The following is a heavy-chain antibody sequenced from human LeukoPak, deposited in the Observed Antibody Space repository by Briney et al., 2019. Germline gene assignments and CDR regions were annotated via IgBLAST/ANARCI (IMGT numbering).Heavy chain of an antibody. V-gene: IGHV1-8*03. D-gene: IGHD1-26*01. Sequence: ASVKVSCKASGYTFTSYDINWARQATGQGLEWMGWMNPNSGNTGYAQKFQGRVTITRNTSISTAYMELSSLRSEDTAVYYCARARVGATTRYYFDYWGQGTLVTVSS. CDR2: MNPNSGNT. J-gene: IGHJ4*02. CDR1: GYTFTSYD. CDR3: ARARVGATTRYYFDY.